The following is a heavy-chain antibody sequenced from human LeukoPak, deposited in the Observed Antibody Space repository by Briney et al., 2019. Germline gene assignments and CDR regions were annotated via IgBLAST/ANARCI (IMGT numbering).Heavy chain of an antibody. CDR1: GFTFSSYA. CDR2: IKKDGSEK. CDR3: AREGSPGENYDYFWGSYRYFDY. D-gene: IGHD3-16*02. J-gene: IGHJ4*02. Sequence: GGSLRLSCAASGFTFSSYAMSWVRQAPGKGLEWVAEIKKDGSEKYYVDSVKGRFTISRDNAKNSLYLQMNSLRAEDTAVYYCAREGSPGENYDYFWGSYRYFDYLGQGTLVTVSS. V-gene: IGHV3-7*01.